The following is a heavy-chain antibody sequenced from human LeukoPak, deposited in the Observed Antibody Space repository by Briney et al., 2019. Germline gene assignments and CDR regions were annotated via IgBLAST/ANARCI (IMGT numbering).Heavy chain of an antibody. CDR3: AGRADSHSYMEV. J-gene: IGHJ6*03. D-gene: IGHD3/OR15-3a*01. CDR1: YW. V-gene: IGHV5-51*01. Sequence: YWSWIRQHPGKGLEWMGVIYPGDSDTRYSPSFQGQVTISADTSISTAYLQWSSLKASDSAMYYCAGRADSHSYMEVWGKGATVTVS. CDR2: IYPGDSDT.